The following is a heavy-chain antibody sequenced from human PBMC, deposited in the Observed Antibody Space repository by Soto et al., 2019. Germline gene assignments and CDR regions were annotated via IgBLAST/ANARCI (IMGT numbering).Heavy chain of an antibody. V-gene: IGHV3-23*01. D-gene: IGHD5-12*01. J-gene: IGHJ3*02. CDR1: GFTFSSYA. CDR3: AKYQPMATTQEHAFDI. Sequence: EVQLLESGGGLVQPGGSLRLSCAASGFTFSSYAMSWVRQAPGKGLEWVSAISGSGGSTYYADSVKGRFTISRDNSKNTLYLQMNSLRAEDTAVYYCAKYQPMATTQEHAFDIWGQGTMVTVSS. CDR2: ISGSGGST.